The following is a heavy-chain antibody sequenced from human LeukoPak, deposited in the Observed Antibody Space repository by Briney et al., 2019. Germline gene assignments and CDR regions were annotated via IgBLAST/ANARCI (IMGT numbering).Heavy chain of an antibody. V-gene: IGHV3-7*01. CDR3: ARGRVLFDY. CDR1: GFNFKTSW. Sequence: GGSLRLSCAASGFNFKTSWMSWVRQAPGKGLECVANIKQDGSEKYYVDSVKGRFTISRDNAKNSLYLQMNSLRAEDTAVYYCARGRVLFDYWGQGTLVTVSS. CDR2: IKQDGSEK. J-gene: IGHJ4*02.